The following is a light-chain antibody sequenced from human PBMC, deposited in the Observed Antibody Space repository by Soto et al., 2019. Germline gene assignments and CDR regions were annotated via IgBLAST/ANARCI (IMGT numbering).Light chain of an antibody. V-gene: IGLV6-57*04. CDR3: QSYDSSSYV. CDR1: SAGIASNK. Sequence: NFMLTQPHSVSESPGKTEPTSSTPGSAGIASNKVPWYQHRPGSAPTTVIYEDNERPSGVPDRFSGSIDRSSNSASLTISGLKTDDEADYYCQSYDSSSYVFGSGTKLTVL. J-gene: IGLJ1*01. CDR2: EDN.